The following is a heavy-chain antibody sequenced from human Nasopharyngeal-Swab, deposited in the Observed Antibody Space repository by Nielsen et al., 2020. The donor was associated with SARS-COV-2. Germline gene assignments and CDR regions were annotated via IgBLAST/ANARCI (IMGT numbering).Heavy chain of an antibody. Sequence: GGSLRLSCAASGFTFSSFGMHWVRQAPGKGLEWVAFISCDGSIQYYADSVKDRFTISRDNSKNTLYLQMNSLRPEDTAVYYCARGAVAGPNAFDIWGQGTMVIVSS. J-gene: IGHJ3*02. CDR2: ISCDGSIQ. V-gene: IGHV3-30*03. D-gene: IGHD6-19*01. CDR3: ARGAVAGPNAFDI. CDR1: GFTFSSFG.